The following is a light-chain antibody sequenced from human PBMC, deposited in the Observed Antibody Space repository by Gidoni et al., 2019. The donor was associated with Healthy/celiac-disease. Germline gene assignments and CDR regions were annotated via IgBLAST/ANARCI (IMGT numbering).Light chain of an antibody. J-gene: IGKJ3*01. CDR2: DAS. CDR1: QSVSSY. Sequence: EIVLTQSPATLSLSPGERATPSCRASQSVSSYLAWYQQKPGQAPRLLNYDASNRATGIPARFRGHGSWTYFTLTLSSLEPENFALYYCQQRSNWPAFTFGPGTKVDIK. V-gene: IGKV3-11*01. CDR3: QQRSNWPAFT.